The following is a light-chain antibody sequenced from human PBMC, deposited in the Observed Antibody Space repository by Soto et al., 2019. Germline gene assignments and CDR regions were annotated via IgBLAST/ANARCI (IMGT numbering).Light chain of an antibody. CDR3: QQVNSYLLT. CDR2: AAS. CDR1: QGISSD. V-gene: IGKV1-9*01. Sequence: DIQLTQSPSFLSASVGDRVTITCRASQGISSDLAWDQQKPGQAPKLLIYAASTLQSGVPSRFSGSGSGTEFTLTISSMQPADFATYYCQQVNSYLLTFRPGTKIDIK. J-gene: IGKJ3*01.